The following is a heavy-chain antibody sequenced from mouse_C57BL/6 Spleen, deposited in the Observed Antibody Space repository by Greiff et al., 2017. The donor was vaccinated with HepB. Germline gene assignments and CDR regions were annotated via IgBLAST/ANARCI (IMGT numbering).Heavy chain of an antibody. CDR3: AREGEVGWFAY. CDR1: GYTFTDYY. J-gene: IGHJ3*01. V-gene: IGHV1-76*01. Sequence: VQLQQSGAELVRPGASVKLSCKASGYTFTDYYINWVKQRPGQGLEWIARIYPGSGNTYYNEKFKGKAPLTAEKSSSTAYMQLSRLTSEVSVVYFCAREGEVGWFAYWGQETLVTLSA. D-gene: IGHD1-1*02. CDR2: IYPGSGNT.